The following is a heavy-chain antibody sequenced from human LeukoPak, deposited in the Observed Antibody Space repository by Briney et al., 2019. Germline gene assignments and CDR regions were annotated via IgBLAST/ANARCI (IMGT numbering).Heavy chain of an antibody. V-gene: IGHV3-48*01. CDR1: GFTFSIYS. CDR2: SSNSRSTK. J-gene: IGHJ4*02. Sequence: GGSLRLSCATSGFTFSIYSMNWVRQAPGKGLEWVSFSSNSRSTKYYADSVKGRFTISRDNSKNTLYLQMNSLRAEDTAVYYCAKDRDSSGYYYFDYWGQGTLVTVSS. CDR3: AKDRDSSGYYYFDY. D-gene: IGHD3-22*01.